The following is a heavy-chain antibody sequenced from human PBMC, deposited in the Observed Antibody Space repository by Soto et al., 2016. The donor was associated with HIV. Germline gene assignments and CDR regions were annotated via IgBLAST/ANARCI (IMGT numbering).Heavy chain of an antibody. D-gene: IGHD6-13*01. Sequence: QVQLVQSGAEVKKPGASVKVSCKASGYSVTSYGISWVRQAPGQGLEWMGWISAYNGNTNYGQKFQGRVTMSTDTSTSTAYMELRSLRSDDTAVYYYARESQQQLVRKYYFDYWGQGTLVTVSS. J-gene: IGHJ4*02. CDR2: ISAYNGNT. CDR3: ARESQQQLVRKYYFDY. V-gene: IGHV1-18*01. CDR1: GYSVTSYG.